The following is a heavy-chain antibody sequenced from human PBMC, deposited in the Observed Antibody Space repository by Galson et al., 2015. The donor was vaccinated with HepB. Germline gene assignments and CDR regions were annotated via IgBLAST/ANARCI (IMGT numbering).Heavy chain of an antibody. CDR2: INHSGST. J-gene: IGHJ5*02. D-gene: IGHD4-11*01. CDR3: AKAQTVPYNWFDP. V-gene: IGHV4-34*01. Sequence: ETLSLTCAVYGGSFSGYYWSWIRQPPGKGLEWIGEINHSGSTNYNPSLKSRVTISVDKSKNQFSLKLSSVTAADTAVYYCAKAQTVPYNWFDPWGQGTLVTVSS. CDR1: GGSFSGYY.